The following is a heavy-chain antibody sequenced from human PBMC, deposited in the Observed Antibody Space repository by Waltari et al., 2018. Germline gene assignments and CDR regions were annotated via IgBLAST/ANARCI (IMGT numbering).Heavy chain of an antibody. Sequence: EVQLLESGGGLIQPGGSLRLSCAASGFIFSNYAMSWVRQAPGKGRGWVSGSRGSGATTVYAESVRGRFTIARDNSQNTLYMQMNSLRAEDTAGYYCARSRGISASLREGYFDYWGQGTLVPVSS. CDR1: GFIFSNYA. J-gene: IGHJ4*02. CDR3: ARSRGISASLREGYFDY. D-gene: IGHD3-16*02. CDR2: SRGSGATT. V-gene: IGHV3-23*01.